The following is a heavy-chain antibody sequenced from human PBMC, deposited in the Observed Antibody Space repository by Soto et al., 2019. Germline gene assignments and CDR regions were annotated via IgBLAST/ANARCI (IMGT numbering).Heavy chain of an antibody. J-gene: IGHJ6*02. V-gene: IGHV3-15*07. D-gene: IGHD3-3*02. Sequence: GGSLRLSCAASGFTFSNAWMNWVRQAPGKGLEWVGRIKSKTDGGTTDYAAPVKGRFTISRDDSKNTLYLQMNSLKTEDTAVYYCTTVPPFLEWPPTYYYYGMDVWGQGTTVTVSS. CDR1: GFTFSNAW. CDR3: TTVPPFLEWPPTYYYYGMDV. CDR2: IKSKTDGGTT.